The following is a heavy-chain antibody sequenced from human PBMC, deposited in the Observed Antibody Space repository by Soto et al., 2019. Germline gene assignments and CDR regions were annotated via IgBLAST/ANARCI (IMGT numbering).Heavy chain of an antibody. CDR3: ARASVGPPGGGSWTMPFDS. J-gene: IGHJ4*02. V-gene: IGHV4-4*07. D-gene: IGHD2-15*01. CDR1: GGSVSSYY. Sequence: QVQLRESGPGLVKPSETLSLTCSVSGGSVSSYYWSWIRQPAGKGPEWIGRIYTGGSTNYNPSLKRRATMSVDTSKHQCSLRLTSVTAADTAVYYCARASVGPPGGGSWTMPFDSWGRGTLVTVSS. CDR2: IYTGGST.